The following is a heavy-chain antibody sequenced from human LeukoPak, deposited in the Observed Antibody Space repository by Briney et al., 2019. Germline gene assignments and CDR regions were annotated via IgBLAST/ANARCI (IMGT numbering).Heavy chain of an antibody. D-gene: IGHD3-22*01. J-gene: IGHJ4*02. CDR3: ARVAGADSSGYYLDYYFDY. V-gene: IGHV4-4*07. Sequence: SETLSLTCTVSGGSISSYYWSWIRQPAGKGLEWIGRIYTSGSTNYNPSLKSRVTMSVDTSKNQFSLKLSSVTAADTAVYYCARVAGADSSGYYLDYYFDYWGQGTLVTVSS. CDR1: GGSISSYY. CDR2: IYTSGST.